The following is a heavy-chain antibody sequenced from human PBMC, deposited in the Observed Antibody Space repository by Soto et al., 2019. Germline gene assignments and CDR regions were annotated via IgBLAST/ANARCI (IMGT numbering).Heavy chain of an antibody. V-gene: IGHV3-48*02. CDR1: GFTFSSYS. Sequence: PVGSLRLSCAASGFTFSSYSMNWVRQAPGKGLEWVSYISSSSSTIYYADSVKGRFTISRDNAKNSLYLQMNSLRDEDTAVYYCATLERVAPYYYYYGMDVWGQGTTVTVSS. J-gene: IGHJ6*02. CDR2: ISSSSSTI. D-gene: IGHD2-15*01. CDR3: ATLERVAPYYYYYGMDV.